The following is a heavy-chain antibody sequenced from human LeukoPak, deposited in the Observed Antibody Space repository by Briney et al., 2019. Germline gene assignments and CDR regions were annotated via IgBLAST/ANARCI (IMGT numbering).Heavy chain of an antibody. V-gene: IGHV4-30-2*01. D-gene: IGHD3-3*01. Sequence: PSETLSLTCAVSGDSISSGDYSWSWIRQPSGKGLEWIGEINHSGSTNYNPSLKSRVTISVDTSKNQFSLKLSSVTAADTAVYYCARALYSDTSLDPWGQGTLVTVSS. CDR1: GDSISSGDYS. CDR2: INHSGST. CDR3: ARALYSDTSLDP. J-gene: IGHJ5*02.